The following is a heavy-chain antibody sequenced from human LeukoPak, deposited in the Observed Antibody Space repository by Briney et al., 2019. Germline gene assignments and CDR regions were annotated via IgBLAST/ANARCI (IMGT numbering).Heavy chain of an antibody. D-gene: IGHD2-2*01. CDR2: IKQDGSEK. V-gene: IGHV3-7*03. CDR1: GLTISMYW. J-gene: IGHJ4*02. Sequence: PGGSLRLSCEVSGLTISMYWLTWVRQAPGKGLEWVANIKQDGSEKNYVDSVRGRFTISRDNTKNSLYLQMNSLRDEDTAVYHCVSRRCSITACYVASLTCFDYWGQGTRVTVSS. CDR3: VSRRCSITACYVASLTCFDY.